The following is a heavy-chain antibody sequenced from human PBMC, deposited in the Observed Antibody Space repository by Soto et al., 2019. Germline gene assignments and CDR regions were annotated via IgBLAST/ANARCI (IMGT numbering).Heavy chain of an antibody. V-gene: IGHV3-74*01. CDR1: GFTFSNYW. D-gene: IGHD6-13*01. CDR2: INSDGSST. Sequence: EVQLVESGGGLVQPGGSLRLSCAASGFTFSNYWMHWVRQAPGKGLVWVSRINSDGSSTSYADSVKGRFTISRDNAKNTLYLQMNSLRADDTAVYYCAREYSSSRYFDYWGQGTLVTVSS. CDR3: AREYSSSRYFDY. J-gene: IGHJ4*02.